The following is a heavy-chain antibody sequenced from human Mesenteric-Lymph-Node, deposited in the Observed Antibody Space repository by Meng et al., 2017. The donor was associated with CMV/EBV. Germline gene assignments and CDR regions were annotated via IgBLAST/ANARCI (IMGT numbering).Heavy chain of an antibody. D-gene: IGHD3-3*01. CDR1: GFTFSTYA. V-gene: IGHV3-23*03. Sequence: GESLKISCAASGFTFSTYAMSWVRQAPGKGLEWVSVIYSRGSNTYYADSVKGRFTISRDNSKNTLYLQMNSLRAEDTAVYYCAKDLRDFWSGYHYWGQGTLVTVSS. CDR2: IYSRGSNT. CDR3: AKDLRDFWSGYHY. J-gene: IGHJ4*02.